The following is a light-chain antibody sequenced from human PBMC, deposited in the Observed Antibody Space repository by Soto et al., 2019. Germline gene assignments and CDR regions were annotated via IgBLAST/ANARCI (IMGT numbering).Light chain of an antibody. CDR1: QSVSSSY. CDR3: QQYGSSPPTWT. CDR2: GAS. V-gene: IGKV3-20*01. J-gene: IGKJ1*01. Sequence: EIVLTQSPGTLSLSPGERDTLSCRASQSVSSSYLAWYQQKPGQAPRLLIYGASSRATGIPDRFSGSGSGTDFTHTSSRLEPEDFAVYYCQQYGSSPPTWTVGQGTKVEIK.